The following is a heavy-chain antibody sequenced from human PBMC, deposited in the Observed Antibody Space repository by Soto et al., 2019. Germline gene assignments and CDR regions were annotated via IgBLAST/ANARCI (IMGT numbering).Heavy chain of an antibody. CDR1: GFTFSSYG. CDR2: IWYDGSNK. V-gene: IGHV3-33*01. Sequence: QVQLVESGGGVVQPGRSLRLSCASSGFTFSSYGMHWVRQAPGKGLEWVAVIWYDGSNKYYADSVKGRFTISRDNSKNTLYRQMNSLRAEDTAVYYCARDKGGYCSSTSCAPDDYWGQGTLVTVSS. J-gene: IGHJ4*02. D-gene: IGHD2-2*03. CDR3: ARDKGGYCSSTSCAPDDY.